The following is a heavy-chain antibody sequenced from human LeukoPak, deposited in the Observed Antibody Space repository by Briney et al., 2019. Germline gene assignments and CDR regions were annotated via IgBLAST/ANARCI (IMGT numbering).Heavy chain of an antibody. CDR1: GFTFSSYS. J-gene: IGHJ4*02. CDR3: AKVRCSTSCYFDY. Sequence: PGGSLRLSCAASGFTFSSYSMNWVRQAPGKGLEWVSSISSSSSYIYYADSVKGRFTISRDNAKNSLYLQMNSLRAEDTAVYYWAKVRCSTSCYFDYWGQGTLATVSS. CDR2: ISSSSSYI. V-gene: IGHV3-21*01. D-gene: IGHD2-2*01.